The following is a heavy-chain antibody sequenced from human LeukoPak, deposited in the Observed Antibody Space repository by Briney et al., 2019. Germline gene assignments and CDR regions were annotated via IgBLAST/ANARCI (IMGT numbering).Heavy chain of an antibody. J-gene: IGHJ6*02. CDR3: AREGGKAYYYYGMDV. Sequence: SETLSLTCAVYGGSFSSYYWSWIRQPPGKGLEWIGYIYYSGSTNYNPPLKSRVTISVDTSKNQFSLKLSSVTAADTAVYYCAREGGKAYYYYGMDVWGQGTTVTVSS. V-gene: IGHV4-59*01. CDR2: IYYSGST. CDR1: GGSFSSYY. D-gene: IGHD4-23*01.